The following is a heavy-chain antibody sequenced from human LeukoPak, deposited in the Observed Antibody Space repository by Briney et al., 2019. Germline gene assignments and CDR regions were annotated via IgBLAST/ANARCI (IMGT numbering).Heavy chain of an antibody. J-gene: IGHJ4*02. CDR2: ISSSSSYI. CDR1: GFTFSSYS. Sequence: PGGSLRLSCAAPGFTFSSYSMNWVRQAPGKGLEWVSSISSSSSYIYYADSMKGRITISRDNAKNSLYLQMNSLRAEDTAVYYCARRMYYYDSSGYGDFDYWGQGTLVTVSS. V-gene: IGHV3-21*01. CDR3: ARRMYYYDSSGYGDFDY. D-gene: IGHD3-22*01.